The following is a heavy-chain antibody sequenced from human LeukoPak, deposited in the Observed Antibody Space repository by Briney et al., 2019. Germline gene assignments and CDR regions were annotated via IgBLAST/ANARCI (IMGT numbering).Heavy chain of an antibody. Sequence: KSSETLSLTCTVSGGSSSSYYWSWIRQPPGKGLEWIGYIYYSGSTNYNPSLKSRVTISVDTSKNQFSLKLSSVTAADTAVYYCASVNLGLGYYMDVWGKGTTVTVSS. V-gene: IGHV4-59*01. CDR1: GGSSSSYY. CDR2: IYYSGST. J-gene: IGHJ6*03. CDR3: ASVNLGLGYYMDV. D-gene: IGHD3-16*01.